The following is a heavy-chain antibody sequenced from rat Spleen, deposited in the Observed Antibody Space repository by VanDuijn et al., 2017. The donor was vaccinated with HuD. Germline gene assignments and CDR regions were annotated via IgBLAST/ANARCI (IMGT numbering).Heavy chain of an antibody. CDR2: ISYGDSSGHSST. J-gene: IGHJ3*01. D-gene: IGHD1-2*01. CDR3: TTRPYYSSLNWFPY. Sequence: EVQLVESGGGLVQPGRSLKLSCAASGFTFTNYDMAWVRQAPTKGLEWVATISYGDSSGHSSTYYRDSVKGRFTISRDNAKSTLYLQMDSLRSEDTATYYCTTRPYYSSLNWFPYWGQGTLVTVSS. V-gene: IGHV5-29*01. CDR1: GFTFTNYD.